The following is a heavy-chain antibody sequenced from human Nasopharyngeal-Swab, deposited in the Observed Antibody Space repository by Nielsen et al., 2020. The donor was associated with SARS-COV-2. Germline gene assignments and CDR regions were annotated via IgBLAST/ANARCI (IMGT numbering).Heavy chain of an antibody. CDR3: ARGLYDGSGLLDS. CDR1: GGSISSSSYY. Sequence: GSLRLSCTVSGGSISSSSYYWGWIRQPPGKGLEWIGSIYYSGSTYYNPSLKSRVTISVDTSKNQFSLKLTSVTAADTAVYYCARGLYDGSGLLDSWGHGTLVTVSS. V-gene: IGHV4-39*07. D-gene: IGHD3-22*01. CDR2: IYYSGST. J-gene: IGHJ5*01.